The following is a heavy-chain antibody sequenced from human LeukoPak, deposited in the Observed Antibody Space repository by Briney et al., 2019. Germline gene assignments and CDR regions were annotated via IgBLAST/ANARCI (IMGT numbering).Heavy chain of an antibody. V-gene: IGHV1-46*01. CDR2: INPSGGRT. CDR1: GNTFTSYY. D-gene: IGHD6-13*01. CDR3: ARDNTAGGPFDY. Sequence: ASVKVSCKASGNTFTSYYMHWVRQAPGQGLEWMGIINPSGGRTNYPQKFQGRVTMTRDTSTSAVYMELSSLRSEDTAMYYCARDNTAGGPFDYWGQGTLVTVSS. J-gene: IGHJ4*02.